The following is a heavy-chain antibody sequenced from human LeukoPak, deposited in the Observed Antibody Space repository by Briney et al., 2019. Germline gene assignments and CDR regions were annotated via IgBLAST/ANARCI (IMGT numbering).Heavy chain of an antibody. CDR2: ISTRSTYI. J-gene: IGHJ6*03. CDR1: GFTFSYYA. CDR3: ARDPSSWYYYYMDV. V-gene: IGHV3-21*01. Sequence: GGSLRLSCAASGFTFSYYAMNWVRQAPGKGLEWVSSISTRSTYIYYADSLKGRFTISRDNAKNSLYLQMNSLRAEDTAVYYCARDPSSWYYYYMDVWGKGTTVTVSS. D-gene: IGHD6-13*01.